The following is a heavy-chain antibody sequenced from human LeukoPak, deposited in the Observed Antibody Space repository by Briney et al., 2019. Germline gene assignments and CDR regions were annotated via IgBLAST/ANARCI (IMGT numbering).Heavy chain of an antibody. D-gene: IGHD5-18*01. CDR2: ISGSGGST. V-gene: IGHV3-23*01. CDR1: GFTFSSYA. J-gene: IGHJ4*02. CDR3: AKGSRGYSYGYDFDY. Sequence: GGSLRLSCAASGFTFSSYAMSWVRQAPGKGLEWVSAISGSGGSTYYADSVKGRFTISRDNSENTLYLQMNSLRAEDTAVYYCAKGSRGYSYGYDFDYWGQGTLVTVSS.